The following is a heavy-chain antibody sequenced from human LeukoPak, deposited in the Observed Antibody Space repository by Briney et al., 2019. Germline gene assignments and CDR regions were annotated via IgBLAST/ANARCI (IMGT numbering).Heavy chain of an antibody. CDR1: GYTFTSYD. D-gene: IGHD5-24*01. CDR2: MNPNSGNT. CDR3: ARGVSRLRWLQFSGYYYYMDV. V-gene: IGHV1-8*03. J-gene: IGHJ6*03. Sequence: ASVKVSCKASGYTFTSYDINWVRQAAGQGLEWMGWMNPNSGNTGCAQKFQGRVTITRNTSISTAYMELSSLRSEDTAVYYCARGVSRLRWLQFSGYYYYMDVWGKGTTVTVSS.